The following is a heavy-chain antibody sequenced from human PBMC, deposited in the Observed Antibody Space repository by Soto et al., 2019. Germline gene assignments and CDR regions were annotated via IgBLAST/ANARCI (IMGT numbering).Heavy chain of an antibody. J-gene: IGHJ4*02. CDR2: ISGSGGST. CDR1: GFTFSSYA. D-gene: IGHD2-2*01. CDR3: AKGGSPYCSSTSCYWPRY. Sequence: GGSLRLSCAASGFTFSSYAMSWVRQAPGKGLEWVSAISGSGGSTYYADSVKGRFTISRDNSKNTLYLQMNSLRAEDTAVYYCAKGGSPYCSSTSCYWPRYWGQGLLVTVPS. V-gene: IGHV3-23*01.